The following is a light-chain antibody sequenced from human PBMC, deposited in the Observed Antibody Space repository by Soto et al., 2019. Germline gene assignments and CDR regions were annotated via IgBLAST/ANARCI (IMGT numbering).Light chain of an antibody. CDR2: DAS. V-gene: IGKV1-33*01. J-gene: IGKJ4*01. Sequence: DIQMTQSPSSLSASVGDRDTITCQASQSISNYLNWYQQKPGKVPNLLITDASNLEIGVSSRFSGSGSGTDFTLSLSSLQPEDIATYFCQQYDDVPLTFGGGTKVEIK. CDR1: QSISNY. CDR3: QQYDDVPLT.